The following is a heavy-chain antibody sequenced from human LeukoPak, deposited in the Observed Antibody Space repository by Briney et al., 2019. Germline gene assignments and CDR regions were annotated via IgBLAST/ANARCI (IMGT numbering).Heavy chain of an antibody. CDR1: GFTFSSYG. CDR2: ISYDGSYK. CDR3: AKDGRLTAAGTFDY. Sequence: GGSLRLSCAASGFTFSSYGMHWVRQAPGKGLEWVAVISYDGSYKYYADSVKGRFTISRDNSQNTPYLQMNSLRAEDTAVYHCAKDGRLTAAGTFDYWGQGTLVTVSS. J-gene: IGHJ4*02. D-gene: IGHD6-13*01. V-gene: IGHV3-30*18.